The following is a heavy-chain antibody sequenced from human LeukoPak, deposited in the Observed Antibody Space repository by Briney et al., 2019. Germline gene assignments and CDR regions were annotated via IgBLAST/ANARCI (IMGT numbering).Heavy chain of an antibody. CDR2: IYTSGST. J-gene: IGHJ6*03. V-gene: IGHV4-61*02. CDR1: GGSISSGSYY. CDR3: AREMEDIVVVPAAIEDYYYYYYMDV. Sequence: SETLSLTCTVSGGSISSGSYYWSWIRQPAGKGLEWIGRIYTSGSTNYNPSLKSRVTISVDTSKNQFSLKLSSVTAADTAVYYCAREMEDIVVVPAAIEDYYYYYYMDVWGKGTTVTISS. D-gene: IGHD2-2*01.